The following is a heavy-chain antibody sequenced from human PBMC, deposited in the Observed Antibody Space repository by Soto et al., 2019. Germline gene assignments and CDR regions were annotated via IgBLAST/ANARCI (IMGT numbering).Heavy chain of an antibody. CDR2: ISSSSSYT. J-gene: IGHJ6*02. D-gene: IGHD4-17*01. V-gene: IGHV3-11*05. Sequence: PGGSLRLSCAASGFTFSDYYMSWIRQAPGKGLEWVSYISSSSSYTNYADSVKGRFTISRDNAKNSLYLQMNSLRAEDTAVYYCARGPFYGDYVENGMAVWGQGTTVTVSS. CDR1: GFTFSDYY. CDR3: ARGPFYGDYVENGMAV.